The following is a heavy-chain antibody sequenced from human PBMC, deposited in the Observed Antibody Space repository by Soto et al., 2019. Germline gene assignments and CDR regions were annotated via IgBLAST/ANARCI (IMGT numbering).Heavy chain of an antibody. J-gene: IGHJ4*02. V-gene: IGHV4-31*03. CDR3: ARSSQSTVTTVDY. CDR2: IYYSGST. CDR1: GGSISSGGYY. Sequence: QVQLQESGPGLVKPSQTLSLTCTVSGGSISSGGYYWSWLRQHPGKGLEWIGYIYYSGSTYYNPSLKSRVTISVDSSKHQFSLKLSSVTAADTAVYYCARSSQSTVTTVDYWGQGTLVTVSS. D-gene: IGHD4-17*01.